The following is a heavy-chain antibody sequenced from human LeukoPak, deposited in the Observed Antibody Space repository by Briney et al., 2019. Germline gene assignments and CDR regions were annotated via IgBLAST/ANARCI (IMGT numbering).Heavy chain of an antibody. V-gene: IGHV3-74*01. CDR2: IDADGST. CDR3: ARGPKSRYSSGLDY. CDR1: GFTFSNFW. J-gene: IGHJ4*02. D-gene: IGHD6-19*01. Sequence: GGSLRLSCAASGFTFSNFWMHWVPQAPGKGLVWVSRIDADGSTNYADSVKGRFSISRDNAKNTLYLQMNSLRVEDTAVYYCARGPKSRYSSGLDYWGQGTLVTVSS.